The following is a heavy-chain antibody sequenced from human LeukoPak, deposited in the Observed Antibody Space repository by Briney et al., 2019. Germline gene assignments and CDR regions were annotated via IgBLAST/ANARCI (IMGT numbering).Heavy chain of an antibody. CDR3: VKCSGGSCYKPIDI. J-gene: IGHJ3*02. V-gene: IGHV3-64*05. Sequence: PGGSLRLSCSASGFTFSSYGMQWVRQAPEKGLEYVSAISSDGGSTYYADSVKGRFTISRDNTKNTLYVQMSSLRAEDTAVYYCVKCSGGSCYKPIDIWGQGTMVTVSS. D-gene: IGHD2-15*01. CDR1: GFTFSSYG. CDR2: ISSDGGST.